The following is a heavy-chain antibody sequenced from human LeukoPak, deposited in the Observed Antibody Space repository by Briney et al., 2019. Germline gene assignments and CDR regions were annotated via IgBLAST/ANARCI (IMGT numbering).Heavy chain of an antibody. D-gene: IGHD5-24*01. V-gene: IGHV3-30*03. CDR1: GFTFSSYG. Sequence: GRSLRLSCAASGFTFSSYGMHWVRQAPGKGLEWVAVISYDGSNKYYADSVKGRFTISRDNSKNTLYLQMNSLKTDDTAVYYSTTGRNGYGGWGQGTLVTVSS. J-gene: IGHJ4*02. CDR3: TTGRNGYGG. CDR2: ISYDGSNK.